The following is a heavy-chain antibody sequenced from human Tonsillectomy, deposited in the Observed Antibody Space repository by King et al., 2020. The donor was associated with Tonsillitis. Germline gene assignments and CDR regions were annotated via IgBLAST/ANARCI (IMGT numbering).Heavy chain of an antibody. CDR3: ARDGSRSGTLHFFDY. V-gene: IGHV3-33*08. D-gene: IGHD1-1*01. Sequence: VQLVESGGGVVQPGRSLRLSCAASGFTFSSSGMHWVRQAPGKGLEWVAVIWYDGSNKYYADSVKGRFTISRDNSKNTLYLKMTSLRVEDTAVYYCARDGSRSGTLHFFDYWGQGTLVTVSS. CDR2: IWYDGSNK. J-gene: IGHJ4*02. CDR1: GFTFSSSG.